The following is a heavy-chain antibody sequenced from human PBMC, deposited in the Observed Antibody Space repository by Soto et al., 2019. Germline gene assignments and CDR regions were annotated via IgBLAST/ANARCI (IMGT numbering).Heavy chain of an antibody. CDR1: GFTFSSYA. CDR3: AKDSRIAARPRYYYGMDV. D-gene: IGHD6-6*01. CDR2: ISGSGGST. Sequence: GGSLRLSCAASGFTFSSYAMSWVRQAPGKGLEWVSAISGSGGSTYYADSVRGRFTISRDNSKNTLYLQMNSLRAEDTAVYYCAKDSRIAARPRYYYGMDVWGQGTTVTVSS. J-gene: IGHJ6*02. V-gene: IGHV3-23*01.